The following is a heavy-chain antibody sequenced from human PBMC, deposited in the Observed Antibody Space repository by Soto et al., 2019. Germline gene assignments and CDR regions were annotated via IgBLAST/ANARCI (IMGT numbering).Heavy chain of an antibody. Sequence: PGGSLRLSCAASGFTFSSYSMNWVRQAPGKGLEWVSSISSSSSYIYYADSVKGRFTISRDNAKNSLYLQMNSLRAEDTAVYYCARDYHEDDGDHYRMSFWAQGSTVPGSS. CDR1: GFTFSSYS. CDR3: ARDYHEDDGDHYRMSF. CDR2: ISSSSSYI. D-gene: IGHD1-1*01. V-gene: IGHV3-21*01. J-gene: IGHJ6*02.